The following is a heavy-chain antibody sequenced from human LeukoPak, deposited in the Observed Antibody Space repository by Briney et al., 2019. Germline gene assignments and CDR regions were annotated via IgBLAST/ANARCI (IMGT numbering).Heavy chain of an antibody. CDR2: INPNSGGT. J-gene: IGHJ5*02. D-gene: IGHD6-19*01. V-gene: IGHV1-2*02. CDR3: ARDRVAVSGTGWFDP. Sequence: ASVKVSCKASGYTFTGYYMHWVRQAPGQGLEWMGWINPNSGGTNYAQKFHGRVTMTRDTSISTAYMELSRLRSDDTGVYYCARDRVAVSGTGWFDPWGQGTLVTVS. CDR1: GYTFTGYY.